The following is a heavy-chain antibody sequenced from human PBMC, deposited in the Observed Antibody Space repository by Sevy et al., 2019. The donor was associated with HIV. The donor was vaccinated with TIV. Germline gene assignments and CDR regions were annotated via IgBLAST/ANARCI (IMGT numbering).Heavy chain of an antibody. CDR3: ARAGRLRLGELSSGPDY. D-gene: IGHD3-16*02. Sequence: GGSLRLSCTASGFNFNTYGMHWVRQAPGKGLEWLAIISYDGNKYYADSVEGRFTISRDNSRNTLYLGMNSLKSEDTAVFHCARAGRLRLGELSSGPDYWGPGTLVTVSS. J-gene: IGHJ4*02. CDR2: ISYDGNK. CDR1: GFNFNTYG. V-gene: IGHV3-30*03.